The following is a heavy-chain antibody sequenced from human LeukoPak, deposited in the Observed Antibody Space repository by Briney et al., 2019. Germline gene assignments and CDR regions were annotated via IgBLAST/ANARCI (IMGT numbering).Heavy chain of an antibody. D-gene: IGHD2-15*01. CDR2: ISKDGGTK. Sequence: PGGSLRLSCAASGFTFSSYGMHWVRQAPVKGLDWVAVISKDGGTKYYADSVKGRLTISRDNSKNMLYLQMNSLRPEDTAVYYCARGGDLKYCSGGSCYSVDYWGQGTLVTVSS. CDR1: GFTFSSYG. V-gene: IGHV3-30*19. J-gene: IGHJ4*02. CDR3: ARGGDLKYCSGGSCYSVDY.